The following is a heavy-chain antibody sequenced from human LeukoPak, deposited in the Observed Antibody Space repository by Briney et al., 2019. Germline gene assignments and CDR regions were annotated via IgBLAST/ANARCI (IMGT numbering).Heavy chain of an antibody. CDR3: AKEGYASGWLDS. V-gene: IGHV3-23*01. D-gene: IGHD2-2*01. CDR2: IIVSGTT. CDR1: GFTFSSFS. J-gene: IGHJ4*02. Sequence: GGPLRLSCAASGFTFSSFSMTWVRQAPGKGLEWVSSIIVSGTTYYTHSVRGRFTISRDNSKNTLYLQMNSLRADDTAVYYCAKEGYASGWLDSWGQGTLVTVSS.